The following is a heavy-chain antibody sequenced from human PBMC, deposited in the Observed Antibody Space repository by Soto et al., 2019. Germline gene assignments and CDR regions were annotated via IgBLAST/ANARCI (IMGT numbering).Heavy chain of an antibody. CDR3: ARRQLRDYITWIFDP. V-gene: IGHV1-18*04. Sequence: GSSVQVSCKASGYTFTSYGISWVRQAPGQGLEWMGWISAYNGNTNYAQKLQGRVTMTTDTSTSTAYMELRSLRSDDTAVYYCARRQLRDYITWIFDPWGEGSLVIV. CDR2: ISAYNGNT. CDR1: GYTFTSYG. D-gene: IGHD4-17*01. J-gene: IGHJ5*02.